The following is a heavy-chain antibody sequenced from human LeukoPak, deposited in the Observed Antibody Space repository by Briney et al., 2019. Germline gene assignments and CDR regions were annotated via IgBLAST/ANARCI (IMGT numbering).Heavy chain of an antibody. V-gene: IGHV4-59*01. CDR1: GGSISSYY. J-gene: IGHJ4*02. Sequence: SETLSLTCTVSGGSISSYYWSWIRQPPGKGLEWIGYIYYSGSTNYNPSLKSRVTISVDTSKNQFSLKLSSVTAADTAVYYCARDRLPHSSSFAVTRYFDYWGQGTLVTVSS. CDR3: ARDRLPHSSSFAVTRYFDY. D-gene: IGHD6-13*01. CDR2: IYYSGST.